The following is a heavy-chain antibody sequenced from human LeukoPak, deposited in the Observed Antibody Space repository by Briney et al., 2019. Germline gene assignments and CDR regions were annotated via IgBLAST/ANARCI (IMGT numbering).Heavy chain of an antibody. D-gene: IGHD6-6*01. CDR3: ARDQGIAARPQNWFDP. V-gene: IGHV1-8*01. CDR1: GYTFTNLD. J-gene: IGHJ5*02. Sequence: ASVKVSCKTSGYTFTNLDINWLRQAPGQGLEWMGWMSPNSGDTGYAQKFQGRVSMTRDIFKSTAYMELRSLRSDDTAVYYCARDQGIAARPQNWFDPWGQGTLVTVSS. CDR2: MSPNSGDT.